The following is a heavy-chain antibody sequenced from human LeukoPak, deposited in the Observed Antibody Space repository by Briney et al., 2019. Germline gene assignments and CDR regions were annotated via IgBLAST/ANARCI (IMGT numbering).Heavy chain of an antibody. CDR1: GYIFIGYY. D-gene: IGHD3-22*01. Sequence: ASVKVSFKTSGYIFIGYYMHWVRQAPGQGLEWMGRINPNSGGTNYAQKFQGRVTMTRDTSIRTAYMELSRLRSDDTAVYYCARSFSSTDYDSSAYYSWGQGSLVTVSS. CDR2: INPNSGGT. V-gene: IGHV1-2*06. J-gene: IGHJ4*02. CDR3: ARSFSSTDYDSSAYYS.